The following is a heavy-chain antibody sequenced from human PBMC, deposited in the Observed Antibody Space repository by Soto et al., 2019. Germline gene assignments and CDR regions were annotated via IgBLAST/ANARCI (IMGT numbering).Heavy chain of an antibody. CDR3: AKDYKTGTMSYYYYYMDV. J-gene: IGHJ6*03. CDR2: ISYDGSNK. CDR1: GFTFSSYG. Sequence: LRLSCAASGFTFSSYGMHWVRQAPGKGLEWVAVISYDGSNKYYADSVKGRFTISRDNSKNTLYLQMNSLRAEDTAVYYCAKDYKTGTMSYYYYYMDVWGKGTTVTVSS. D-gene: IGHD1-7*01. V-gene: IGHV3-30*18.